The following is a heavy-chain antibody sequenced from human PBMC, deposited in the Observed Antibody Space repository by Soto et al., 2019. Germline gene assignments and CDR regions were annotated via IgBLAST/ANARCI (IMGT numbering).Heavy chain of an antibody. J-gene: IGHJ4*02. CDR2: INHSGST. Sequence: SETLSLTCAVYGGPFSSYYGSWIRQPPGKGLEWIGEINHSGSTNYNPSLKSRITMSVDRSKNQFSLKLSSVTAADTAVYYCATNPITIFGVVMGYYFDNWGQGTLVTSPQ. V-gene: IGHV4-34*01. D-gene: IGHD3-3*01. CDR3: ATNPITIFGVVMGYYFDN. CDR1: GGPFSSYY.